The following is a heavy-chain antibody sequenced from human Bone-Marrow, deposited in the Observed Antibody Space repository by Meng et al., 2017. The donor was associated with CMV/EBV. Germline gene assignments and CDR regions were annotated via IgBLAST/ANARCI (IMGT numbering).Heavy chain of an antibody. Sequence: GGSLRLSCAASGFTFSGSAMHWVRQASGKGLEWVGRIRSKANSYATAYAASVKGRFTISRDDSKNTAYLQMNSLKTEDTAVYYCTRPHGDYPYYYYGMDVWGQGTTVTVSS. CDR1: GFTFSGSA. CDR3: TRPHGDYPYYYYGMDV. V-gene: IGHV3-73*01. D-gene: IGHD4-17*01. CDR2: IRSKANSYAT. J-gene: IGHJ6*02.